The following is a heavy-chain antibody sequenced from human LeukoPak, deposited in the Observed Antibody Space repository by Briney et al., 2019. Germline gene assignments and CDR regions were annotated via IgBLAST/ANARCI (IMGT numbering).Heavy chain of an antibody. CDR3: ARDGGDYYGSGRPFDY. CDR2: IYHSGST. CDR1: GGSISSSNW. Sequence: PSETLSLTCAVSGGSISSSNWWSWVRQPPGKGLEWIGEIYHSGSTNYNPSLKSRVTISVDKSKNQFSLKLSSVTAADTAVYYCARDGGDYYGSGRPFDYWGQGTLVTVSS. D-gene: IGHD3-10*01. J-gene: IGHJ4*02. V-gene: IGHV4-4*02.